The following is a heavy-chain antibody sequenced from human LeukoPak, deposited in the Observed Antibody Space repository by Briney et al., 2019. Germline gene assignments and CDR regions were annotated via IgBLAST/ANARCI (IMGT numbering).Heavy chain of an antibody. CDR1: GFSFSYYW. CDR2: IKQDGSEK. CDR3: ARDAEVGTLFGVLSRYNWFDP. D-gene: IGHD3-3*01. V-gene: IGHV3-7*01. J-gene: IGHJ5*02. Sequence: PGGSLRLSCAASGFSFSYYWMSWVRQAPGKGLEWVANIKQDGSEKYYVDSVKGRFTISRDSAKKSLYLQMNSLRAEDTAVYYCARDAEVGTLFGVLSRYNWFDPWGQGALVTVSS.